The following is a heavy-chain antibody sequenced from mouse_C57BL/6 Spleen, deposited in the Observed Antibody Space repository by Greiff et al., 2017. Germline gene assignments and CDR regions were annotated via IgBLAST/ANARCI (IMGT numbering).Heavy chain of an antibody. V-gene: IGHV1-53*01. CDR3: ARSDGYYVEVFDY. Sequence: QVQLQQPGTDLVKPGASVKLSCKASGYTFTSYWMHWVKQRPGQGLEWIGNINPSNGGTNYNEKFKSKATLTVDKSSSTAYMHISSLTSEDSAVYYCARSDGYYVEVFDYWGQGTTLTVSS. J-gene: IGHJ2*01. CDR2: INPSNGGT. CDR1: GYTFTSYW. D-gene: IGHD2-3*01.